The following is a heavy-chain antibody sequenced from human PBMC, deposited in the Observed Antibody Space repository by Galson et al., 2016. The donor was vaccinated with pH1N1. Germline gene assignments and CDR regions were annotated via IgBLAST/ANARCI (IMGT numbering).Heavy chain of an antibody. D-gene: IGHD1-26*01. CDR3: AKDKVGTTTLLAFFDY. CDR1: GFTLSNYA. CDR2: ISGSGSRT. J-gene: IGHJ4*02. V-gene: IGHV3-23*01. Sequence: SLRLSCAASGFTLSNYAMSWVRQAPGKGLEWVSGISGSGSRTYLADSVKGRFTISRDNSKNTLYLQMNSLTAEDTAIYYRAKDKVGTTTLLAFFDYWGQGSLVTVSS.